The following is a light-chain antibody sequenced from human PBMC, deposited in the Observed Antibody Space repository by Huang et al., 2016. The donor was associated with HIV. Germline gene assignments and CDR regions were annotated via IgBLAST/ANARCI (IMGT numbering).Light chain of an antibody. CDR2: GAS. Sequence: DIVMTQSPNSLAVSLGERATINCRSSQSVLSTSKSRNYLAWYQQKPGQPPKLLIYGASTGESGVPGRVSGSGSGTDFTLTVSSLQAEDVAVYYCQQYYSIPPSFGGGTKVEIK. CDR1: QSVLSTSKSRNY. J-gene: IGKJ4*01. CDR3: QQYYSIPPS. V-gene: IGKV4-1*01.